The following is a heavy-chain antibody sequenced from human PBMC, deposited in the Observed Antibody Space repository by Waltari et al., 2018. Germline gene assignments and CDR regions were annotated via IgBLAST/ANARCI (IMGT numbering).Heavy chain of an antibody. D-gene: IGHD3-16*01. CDR1: GFTFSTYG. Sequence: QVQLVESGGGVVQPGGSLRLSCAASGFTFSTYGMHWVRPAPGQGLEWVAFIRYDGSNKYYADSVKGRFTISRDNSKNTLYLQMNSLRAEDTAVYYCAKTQILDLGERSFDYWGQGTLVTVSS. CDR2: IRYDGSNK. V-gene: IGHV3-30*02. J-gene: IGHJ4*02. CDR3: AKTQILDLGERSFDY.